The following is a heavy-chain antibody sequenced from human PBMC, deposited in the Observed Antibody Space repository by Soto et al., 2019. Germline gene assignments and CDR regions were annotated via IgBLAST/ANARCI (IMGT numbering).Heavy chain of an antibody. J-gene: IGHJ6*03. Sequence: ASVKVSCKASGYTFTSYGISWVRQAPGQGLEWMGWISAYNGNTNYAQKLQGRVTMTTDTSTSTAYMELRSLRSDDTAVYYCARESRTGTTFYYYMDVWGKGTTVTVSS. V-gene: IGHV1-18*01. D-gene: IGHD1-7*01. CDR1: GYTFTSYG. CDR3: ARESRTGTTFYYYMDV. CDR2: ISAYNGNT.